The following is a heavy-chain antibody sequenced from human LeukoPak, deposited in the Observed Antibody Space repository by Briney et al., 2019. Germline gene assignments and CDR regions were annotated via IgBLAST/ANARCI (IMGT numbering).Heavy chain of an antibody. Sequence: GGSLRLSCAASGFTFSSYEMNWVRQAPGKGLGWVSFISNSGRTKYYADSVRGRFTISRDNAKNSLYLQMNILRADDTAVYYCATSSVTTGIDFDCWGQGTLVTVSS. V-gene: IGHV3-48*03. D-gene: IGHD4-17*01. CDR2: ISNSGRTK. J-gene: IGHJ4*02. CDR1: GFTFSSYE. CDR3: ATSSVTTGIDFDC.